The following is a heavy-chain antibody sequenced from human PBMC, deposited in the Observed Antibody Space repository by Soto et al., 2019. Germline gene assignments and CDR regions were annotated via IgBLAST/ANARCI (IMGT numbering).Heavy chain of an antibody. V-gene: IGHV1-8*01. CDR1: GYMFTSHD. CDR3: ARGFLYVTSYYYYCMDV. J-gene: IGHJ6*03. CDR2: INPNSGGT. D-gene: IGHD2-8*01. Sequence: QVQLVQSGAEVKKPGASVKVSCQASGYMFTSHDINWVRQAPGQGLERMGRINPNSGGTGYAQKFQGRVSMTRDTSTSTAYMELSSRKSEDTAVYDCARGFLYVTSYYYYCMDVWGIGTTVTVSS.